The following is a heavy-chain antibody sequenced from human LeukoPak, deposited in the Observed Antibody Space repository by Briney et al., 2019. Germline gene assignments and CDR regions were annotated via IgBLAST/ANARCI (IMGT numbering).Heavy chain of an antibody. D-gene: IGHD4-17*01. V-gene: IGHV3-30*18. CDR2: ISDDGRRK. J-gene: IGHJ4*02. CDR3: AKRPSDYGDYVSYFDY. CDR1: GFSFMSYG. Sequence: GGSLRLSCAASGFSFMSYGMHWVRQAPGKGLEWVGVISDDGRRKDYADSVKGRFTISRDNSKDTLYLQMNSLRAEDTAVYYCAKRPSDYGDYVSYFDYWGQGTLVTVSS.